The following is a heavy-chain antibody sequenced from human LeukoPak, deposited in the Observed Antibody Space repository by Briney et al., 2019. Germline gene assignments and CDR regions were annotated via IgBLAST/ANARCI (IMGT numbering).Heavy chain of an antibody. Sequence: ASVKVSCKASGYTFTGYYMHWVRQAPGQGLEWMGRINPNSGGTNYAQKFQGRVTMTRDTSISTAYMELSRLRSDDTAVYYCARSVDSSSWVDYWGQGTLVTVSS. J-gene: IGHJ4*02. D-gene: IGHD6-13*01. CDR2: INPNSGGT. CDR1: GYTFTGYY. V-gene: IGHV1-2*06. CDR3: ARSVDSSSWVDY.